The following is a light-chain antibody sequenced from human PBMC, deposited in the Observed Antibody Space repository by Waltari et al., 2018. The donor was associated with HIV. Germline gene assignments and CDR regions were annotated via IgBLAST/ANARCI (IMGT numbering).Light chain of an antibody. CDR3: HQYSIWPLT. Sequence: EIVLTQSPATLSFSPGERATLSCRASQSVRSSLAWYQQKPGQAPRLLIYETSNRATGIPGRFKGSGSGTVFTLTISNLEPEDFALYYCHQYSIWPLTFGPGTTLDFK. V-gene: IGKV3-11*01. J-gene: IGKJ3*01. CDR2: ETS. CDR1: QSVRSS.